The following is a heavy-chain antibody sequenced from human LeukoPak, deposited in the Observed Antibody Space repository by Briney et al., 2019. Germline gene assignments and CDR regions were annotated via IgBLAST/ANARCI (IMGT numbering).Heavy chain of an antibody. J-gene: IGHJ4*02. Sequence: SETLSLTCTVSGGSINSATYYWGWIRQPPGKGLEWIGTIYSSGSTSYTPSLESRVTMSVDTSKNQFFLKLTSVTAADTVVYYCARALAYCAGNCVTDYFDYWGQGALVTVSS. CDR2: IYSSGST. V-gene: IGHV4-39*01. CDR3: ARALAYCAGNCVTDYFDY. D-gene: IGHD2-21*01. CDR1: GGSINSATYY.